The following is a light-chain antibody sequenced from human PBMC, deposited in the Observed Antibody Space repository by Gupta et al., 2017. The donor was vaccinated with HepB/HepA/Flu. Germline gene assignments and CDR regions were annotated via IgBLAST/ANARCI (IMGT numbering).Light chain of an antibody. V-gene: IGKV1-5*03. J-gene: IGKJ1*01. CDR1: QSVNTW. CDR2: SAT. Sequence: DIKMTQSPSTLSASVGDIVIITCRASQSVNTWLAWYQQKPVKAPTPLIYSATSLESGVPSRFSGSGSGTEFTLTISSLQPDDFATYYCQQYNTYWTFGQGTKVEIK. CDR3: QQYNTYWT.